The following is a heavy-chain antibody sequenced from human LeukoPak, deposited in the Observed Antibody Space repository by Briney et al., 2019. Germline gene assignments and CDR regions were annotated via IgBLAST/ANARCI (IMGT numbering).Heavy chain of an antibody. J-gene: IGHJ3*02. Sequence: SVKVSCKASGGTFSSYAISWVRQAPGQGLEWMGGIIPIFGTANYAQKFQGRVTITTDESTSTAYMELSSLRSEDTAVYYCAKGRGATVAFDIWGQGTMVTVSS. CDR1: GGTFSSYA. CDR2: IIPIFGTA. V-gene: IGHV1-69*05. CDR3: AKGRGATVAFDI. D-gene: IGHD1-26*01.